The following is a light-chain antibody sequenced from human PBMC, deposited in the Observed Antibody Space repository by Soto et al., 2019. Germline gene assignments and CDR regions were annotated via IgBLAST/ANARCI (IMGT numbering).Light chain of an antibody. CDR3: QQSYSTPNT. CDR2: AAS. CDR1: QSISSY. V-gene: IGKV1-39*01. Sequence: DIQMTQSPSSLSASVGDRVTITCRASQSISSYLNWYQQKPGKAPKLLIYAASSLQSGVPSRFSGRGSGTDVTLTISSLQPEDFATYYCQQSYSTPNTFGQGTKLEIK. J-gene: IGKJ2*01.